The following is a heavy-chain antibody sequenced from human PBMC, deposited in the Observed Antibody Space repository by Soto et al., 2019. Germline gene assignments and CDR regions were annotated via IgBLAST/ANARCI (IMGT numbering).Heavy chain of an antibody. CDR3: ARAGVDTAMVFDGYYYYGMDV. Sequence: PSETLSLTCAVYGGSFSGYYGSWIRQPPGKGLEWIGEINHSGSTNYNPSLKSRVTISVDTSKNQFSLKLSSVTAADTAVYYCARAGVDTAMVFDGYYYYGMDVWGQGTTVTVSS. CDR1: GGSFSGYY. V-gene: IGHV4-34*01. CDR2: INHSGST. D-gene: IGHD5-18*01. J-gene: IGHJ6*02.